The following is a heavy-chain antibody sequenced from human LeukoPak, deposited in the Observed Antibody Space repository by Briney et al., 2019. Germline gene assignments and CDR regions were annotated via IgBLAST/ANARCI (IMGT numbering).Heavy chain of an antibody. J-gene: IGHJ6*02. D-gene: IGHD3-22*01. V-gene: IGHV3-21*01. Sequence: PGGSPRLSCSASGFTFSSYSMNWVRQAPGKGLEWVSSISSSSSYIYYADSVKGRFTISRDNAKNSLYLQMNSLRAEDTAVYYCARAVVTYYYYYYGMDVWGQGTTVTVSS. CDR2: ISSSSSYI. CDR3: ARAVVTYYYYYYGMDV. CDR1: GFTFSSYS.